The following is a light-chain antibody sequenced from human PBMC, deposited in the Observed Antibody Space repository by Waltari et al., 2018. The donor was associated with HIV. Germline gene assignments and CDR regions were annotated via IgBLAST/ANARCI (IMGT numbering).Light chain of an antibody. CDR3: STWDDSLNGRV. V-gene: IGLV1-44*01. Sequence: QSVLTQPPSASGTPGQWVTLSCSGSSSNIGSRSVNWYQQLPGTAPKLLIYSYNQRPSGVPDRLSGSKSGTSASLAISGLQSEDEADYYCSTWDDSLNGRVFGGGTKLTVL. CDR1: SSNIGSRS. J-gene: IGLJ3*02. CDR2: SYN.